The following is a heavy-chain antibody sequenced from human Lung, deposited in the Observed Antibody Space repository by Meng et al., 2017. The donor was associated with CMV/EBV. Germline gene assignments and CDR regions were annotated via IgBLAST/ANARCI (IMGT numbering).Heavy chain of an antibody. Sequence: GESLKISCPASGFTFSDYTMSWVRQAPGKGLEWLSIISPTGGIRNDADPVEGRCTISRDNSKNTLYLQITSLRAEDTTVYFCAKTSQKDAVTYWFDTWGQGTXVTVYS. J-gene: IGHJ5*02. CDR1: GFTFSDYT. D-gene: IGHD2-15*01. CDR3: AKTSQKDAVTYWFDT. CDR2: ISPTGGIR. V-gene: IGHV3-23*01.